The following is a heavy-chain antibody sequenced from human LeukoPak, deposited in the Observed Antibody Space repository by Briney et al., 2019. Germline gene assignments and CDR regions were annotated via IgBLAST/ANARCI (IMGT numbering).Heavy chain of an antibody. D-gene: IGHD3-9*01. V-gene: IGHV4-30-4*01. Sequence: PSQNLSLTCTVSGGSISSGDYYWSWIRQPPGKGLEWIGYIYYSGSTYYNPSLKSRVTISVDTSKNQFSLKLSSVTAADTAVYYCARRYYDILTGYYSFDYWGQGTLVTVSS. CDR1: GGSISSGDYY. CDR3: ARRYYDILTGYYSFDY. J-gene: IGHJ4*02. CDR2: IYYSGST.